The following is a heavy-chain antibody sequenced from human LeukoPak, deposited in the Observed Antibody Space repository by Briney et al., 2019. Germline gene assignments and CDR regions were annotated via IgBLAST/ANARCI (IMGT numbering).Heavy chain of an antibody. CDR3: ARDYSRTSYYSSAPSSRMDV. J-gene: IGHJ6*03. V-gene: IGHV4-59*01. CDR2: IYDSGST. Sequence: SETLSLTCTVSGGSISTYYWSWIRQPPGKGLEWIGYIYDSGSTSYKPSLRSRVSISVDTSNNQFSLILSSVTGADAAVYYCARDYSRTSYYSSAPSSRMDVWGKGTTVTVSS. CDR1: GGSISTYY. D-gene: IGHD3-10*01.